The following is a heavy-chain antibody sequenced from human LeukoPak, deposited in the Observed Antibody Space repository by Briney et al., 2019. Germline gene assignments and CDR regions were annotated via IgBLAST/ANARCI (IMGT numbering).Heavy chain of an antibody. CDR2: IIPIFGTA. V-gene: IGHV1-69*01. CDR3: ARDQGMYSSSWEYNY. Sequence: SVKVSCKASGGTFTSYAISWVRQAPGQGLEWRGGIIPIFGTANYAQKFQGRVTITADESTSTAYMELSSLRSEDTAVYYCARDQGMYSSSWEYNYWGQGTLVTVSS. J-gene: IGHJ4*02. CDR1: GGTFTSYA. D-gene: IGHD6-13*01.